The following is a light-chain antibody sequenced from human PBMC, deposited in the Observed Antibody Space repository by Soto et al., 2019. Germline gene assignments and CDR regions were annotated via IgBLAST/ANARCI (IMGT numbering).Light chain of an antibody. CDR2: GPS. CDR1: QTINSR. CDR3: QQDNDWPLT. Sequence: EIVMTQSPATLSVSPGERATLSCRASQTINSRLVWYQQKPGQAPRLLIYGPSTRATGIPARFRGSGSGTEFTITINGLHSEDSAIYSCQQDNDWPLTFGQGTRLEIK. J-gene: IGKJ5*01. V-gene: IGKV3-15*01.